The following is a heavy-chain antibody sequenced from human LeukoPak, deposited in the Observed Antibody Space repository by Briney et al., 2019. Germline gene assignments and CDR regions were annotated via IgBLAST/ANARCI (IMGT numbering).Heavy chain of an antibody. CDR3: ASPGYCSGSICYSGYFQH. CDR2: VYYDGRT. J-gene: IGHJ1*01. D-gene: IGHD2-15*01. CDR1: GFTVSTNY. Sequence: GGSLRLSCAASGFTVSTNYMNWVRQAPWKGLEWVSFVYYDGRTYYADSVKGRFTISRDSSKNTLYLQMNSLRGEDTAVYYCASPGYCSGSICYSGYFQHWGQGTLVIVSS. V-gene: IGHV3-53*01.